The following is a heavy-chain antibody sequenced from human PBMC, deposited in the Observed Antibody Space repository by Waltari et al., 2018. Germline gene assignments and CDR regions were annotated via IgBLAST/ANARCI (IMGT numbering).Heavy chain of an antibody. V-gene: IGHV1-69*01. D-gene: IGHD2-2*01. CDR3: TTSSYCGTTTCYQYYGMDV. CDR2: IIPVFGTA. Sequence: QVRLVQSGAEVKKPGSSVKVSCKAFGGRFSSYSINWVPPAPGQGLEWMGGIIPVFGTANYAQKFQDRLAITADESTSTAYMELSSLRSEDTAAYYCTTSSYCGTTTCYQYYGMDVWGQGTTVTVSS. J-gene: IGHJ6*02. CDR1: GGRFSSYS.